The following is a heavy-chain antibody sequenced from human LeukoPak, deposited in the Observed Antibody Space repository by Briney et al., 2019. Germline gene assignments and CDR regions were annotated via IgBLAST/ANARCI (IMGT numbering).Heavy chain of an antibody. V-gene: IGHV3-23*01. Sequence: GGSLRLSYAASEFTFRRHAMSWVRQAPGKGPAWLAHISGSSSSTYYADSLKGRFSIARDNSKNTLYLQMNTLRADDTAVYYCAKDFAPDAFDIWGQGTMVTVSS. CDR3: AKDFAPDAFDI. J-gene: IGHJ3*02. CDR1: EFTFRRHA. CDR2: ISGSSSST.